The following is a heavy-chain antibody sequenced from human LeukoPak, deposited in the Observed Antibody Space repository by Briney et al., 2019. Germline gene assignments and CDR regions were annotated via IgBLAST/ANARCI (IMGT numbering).Heavy chain of an antibody. CDR2: ISYDGSNK. D-gene: IGHD7-27*01. CDR1: GFTFSSYA. Sequence: GRSLRLSCAASGFTFSSYAMHWVRQAPGKGLERVGVISYDGSNKYYADSVKGRCTISRDNSKNTLSLQMNSLRAEDTGVYYCAREPGVNSFFDYCGQGTLVIVSS. V-gene: IGHV3-30*04. CDR3: AREPGVNSFFDY. J-gene: IGHJ4*02.